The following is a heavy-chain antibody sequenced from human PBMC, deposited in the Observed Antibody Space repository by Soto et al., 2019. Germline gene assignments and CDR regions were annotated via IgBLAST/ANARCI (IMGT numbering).Heavy chain of an antibody. CDR3: ARGPPVAIFGVVTSYGMDV. J-gene: IGHJ6*02. D-gene: IGHD3-3*01. V-gene: IGHV1-2*04. Sequence: SVKVSCKASGYTFTGYYMHWVRQAPGQGLEWMGWINPNSGGTNYAQKFQGWVTMTRDTSISTAYMELSRLRSDDTAVYYCARGPPVAIFGVVTSYGMDVWGQGTTVTVSS. CDR2: INPNSGGT. CDR1: GYTFTGYY.